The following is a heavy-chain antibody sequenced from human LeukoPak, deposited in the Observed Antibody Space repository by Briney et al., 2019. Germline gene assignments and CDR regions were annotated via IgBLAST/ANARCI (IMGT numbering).Heavy chain of an antibody. J-gene: IGHJ4*02. CDR2: ISSSSSTI. CDR1: GFTFSSYS. V-gene: IGHV3-48*01. CDR3: AGAAYDLLDY. D-gene: IGHD3-16*01. Sequence: GGSLRLSCAASGFTFSSYSMNWVRQAPGKGLVWVSYISSSSSTIYYADSVKGRFTISRDNAKNSLYLQMNSLRAEYTSVYYCAGAAYDLLDYWGQGTLVTVSS.